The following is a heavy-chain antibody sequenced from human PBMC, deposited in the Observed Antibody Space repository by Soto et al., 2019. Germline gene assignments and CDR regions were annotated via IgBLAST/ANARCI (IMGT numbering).Heavy chain of an antibody. J-gene: IGHJ6*02. CDR1: GGSISSGGYS. Sequence: QLQLQESGSGLVKPSQTLSLTCAVSGGSISSGGYSWSWIRQPPGKGLEWLGYIYHSGYTYYNPSLKSRGTISVDRSKNQSSLKLSSVPAADTAVYYCARAHYGDYGYGMDVWGQGTTVTVSS. CDR2: IYHSGYT. V-gene: IGHV4-30-2*01. D-gene: IGHD4-17*01. CDR3: ARAHYGDYGYGMDV.